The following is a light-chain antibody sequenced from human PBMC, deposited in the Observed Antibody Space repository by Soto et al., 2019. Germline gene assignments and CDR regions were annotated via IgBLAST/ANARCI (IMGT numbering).Light chain of an antibody. CDR1: SSDVGGYNY. J-gene: IGLJ2*01. V-gene: IGLV2-11*01. CDR2: DVG. Sequence: QSALTQPRSVSGSPGQSVTISCTGTSSDVGGYNYVSWYQQYPGKAPKLMIYDVGKRPSGVPDRFSGSKSGNTASLTISGLQAEDEADYYCCSYAGSRRVFGGGTKLTVL. CDR3: CSYAGSRRV.